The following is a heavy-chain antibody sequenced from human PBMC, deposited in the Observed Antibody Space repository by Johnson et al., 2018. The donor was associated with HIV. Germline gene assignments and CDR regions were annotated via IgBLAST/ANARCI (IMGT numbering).Heavy chain of an antibody. CDR2: ISSSGSTI. V-gene: IGHV3-11*04. D-gene: IGHD6-6*01. J-gene: IGHJ3*02. CDR3: ARSYSSSSHDAFDI. CDR1: GFTFSSYW. Sequence: QVHLVESGGGVVQPGRSLRLSCAASGFTFSSYWMSWIRQAPGKGLEWVSYISSSGSTIYYADSVKGRFTISRDNAKNSLYLQMNSLRAEDTAVYYCARSYSSSSHDAFDIWGQGTMVTVSS.